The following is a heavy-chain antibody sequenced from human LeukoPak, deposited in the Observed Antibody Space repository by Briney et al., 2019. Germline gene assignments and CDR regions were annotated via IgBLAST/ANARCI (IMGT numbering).Heavy chain of an antibody. Sequence: PGGSLRLSCADSGFTFSSYAMSWVRQAPRKGLEWVSLISGSGQITYYTDPVKGRFTISRDSSKNMLFLQMNSLRADDTALYYCAKARWSGTYYFDSWGQGTLVTVSS. CDR2: ISGSGQIT. J-gene: IGHJ4*02. D-gene: IGHD3-3*01. V-gene: IGHV3-23*01. CDR1: GFTFSSYA. CDR3: AKARWSGTYYFDS.